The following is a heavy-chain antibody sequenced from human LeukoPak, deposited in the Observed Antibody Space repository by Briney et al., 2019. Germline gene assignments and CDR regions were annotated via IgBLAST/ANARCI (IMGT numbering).Heavy chain of an antibody. CDR3: GKDRPNYYDCSGHYYRRNGDY. CDR2: ITGSGAGT. D-gene: IGHD3-22*01. Sequence: PGGSLRLSCAASGFTFSSYAMSWVRQAPGKGLEWVSSITGSGAGTYYADSVKGRFTISRDNSENTLYLQMNSLRAEDTAVYYCGKDRPNYYDCSGHYYRRNGDYWGQGTQLTVSS. CDR1: GFTFSSYA. V-gene: IGHV3-23*01. J-gene: IGHJ4*02.